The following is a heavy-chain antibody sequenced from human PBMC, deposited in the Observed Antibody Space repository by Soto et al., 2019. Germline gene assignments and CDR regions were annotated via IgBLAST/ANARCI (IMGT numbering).Heavy chain of an antibody. J-gene: IGHJ4*02. CDR1: GDTFTTYD. Sequence: VASVKVSCKASGDTFTTYDINWVRQATGHGLEWMGWINPNSGNIGYARRFQGRVTMTRDTTIRTAYMEVSSLRSDDTAVYYCARGRASGSYYLLDYWGQGTLVTVSS. CDR3: ARGRASGSYYLLDY. V-gene: IGHV1-8*01. CDR2: INPNSGNI. D-gene: IGHD3-10*01.